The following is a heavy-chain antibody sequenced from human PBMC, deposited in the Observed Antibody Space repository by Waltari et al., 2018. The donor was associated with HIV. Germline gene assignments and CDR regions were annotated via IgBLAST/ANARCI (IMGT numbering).Heavy chain of an antibody. J-gene: IGHJ6*02. CDR2: ISGSGGST. Sequence: EVQLLESRGGLVQPGGSLRLSCAATGCTFSSSAMSWVRQAPGKGLEWVSAISGSGGSTDYADSVKGRFTISRDNSKNTLYLQMNSLRAEDTAVYYCAKGHYDFWSGSYYYGMDVWGQGTTVTVSS. CDR3: AKGHYDFWSGSYYYGMDV. CDR1: GCTFSSSA. D-gene: IGHD3-3*01. V-gene: IGHV3-23*01.